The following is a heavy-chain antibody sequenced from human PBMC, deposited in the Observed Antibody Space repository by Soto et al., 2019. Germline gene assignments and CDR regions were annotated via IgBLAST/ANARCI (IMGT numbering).Heavy chain of an antibody. CDR3: ARSSKNSNGWYDFAY. D-gene: IGHD6-19*01. V-gene: IGHV2-26*01. Sequence: QVTLKESGPVLVKPTETLTLTCTVSGFSLSNAIMGVSWIRQPPGKAPEWLAHIFSNAEKSYSTSLKSRLTIPKDTSKSQLVLTMTNMDPVDTATDYGARSSKNSNGWYDFAYWVQGTLVTVFS. CDR2: IFSNAEK. CDR1: GFSLSNAIMG. J-gene: IGHJ4*02.